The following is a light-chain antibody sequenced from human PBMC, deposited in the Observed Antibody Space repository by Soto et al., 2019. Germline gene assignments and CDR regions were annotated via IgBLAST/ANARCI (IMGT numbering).Light chain of an antibody. Sequence: DIQMTQSPSSVSASVGDRVTITCRASQDISSWLAWYQQKPGRAPNLLMYAASSLQSGVPSRFSGSGSGTDFTLTISSLQPEDAATYYCQQVDSFPITFGQGTRLEIK. CDR2: AAS. V-gene: IGKV1-12*01. J-gene: IGKJ5*01. CDR1: QDISSW. CDR3: QQVDSFPIT.